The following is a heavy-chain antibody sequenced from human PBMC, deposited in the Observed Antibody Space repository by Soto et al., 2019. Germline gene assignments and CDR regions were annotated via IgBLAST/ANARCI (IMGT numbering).Heavy chain of an antibody. CDR2: IYSSGSA. Sequence: QLQLQESGPGLVRPSETLSLTCIVSGGSISSSSYYWGWIRQPPGKGLEWIGSIYSSGSAYYNPSLKSRVTISVDTSKNQFSLKQTSVTAADTAVYYCATPVSSGYQAFEVWGQGTMVTFSS. CDR1: GGSISSSSYY. V-gene: IGHV4-39*01. J-gene: IGHJ3*01. CDR3: ATPVSSGYQAFEV. D-gene: IGHD3-22*01.